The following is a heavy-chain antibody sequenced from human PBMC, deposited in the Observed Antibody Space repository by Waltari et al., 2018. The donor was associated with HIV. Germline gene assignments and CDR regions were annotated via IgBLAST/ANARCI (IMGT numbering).Heavy chain of an antibody. CDR2: IYHSGST. CDR1: DGSISSSNW. CDR3: ARPGQGASSGYYDAFDI. J-gene: IGHJ3*02. V-gene: IGHV4-4*02. D-gene: IGHD3-22*01. Sequence: QVQLQESGPGLVKPSGTLSLTCAVSDGSISSSNWWSWVRQPPGKGLEWIGEIYHSGSTNDNPSLKSRVTISVDKAKNQFSLKLSAVTAADTAVYYGARPGQGASSGYYDAFDIWGQGTMVTVSS.